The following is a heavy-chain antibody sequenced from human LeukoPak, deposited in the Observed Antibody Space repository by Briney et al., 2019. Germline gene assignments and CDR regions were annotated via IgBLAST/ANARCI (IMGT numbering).Heavy chain of an antibody. CDR2: ISSSGSTI. J-gene: IGHJ4*02. D-gene: IGHD1-7*01. CDR1: GFTFSSYE. V-gene: IGHV3-48*03. CDR3: ARDNWNYGPFDY. Sequence: GGSLRLSCAASGFTFSSYEMNWVRQAPGKGLEGVSYISSSGSTIYYADPGKGRFTISRDNAKNSLYLQMNSLRAEDTAVYYCARDNWNYGPFDYWGQGTLVTVSS.